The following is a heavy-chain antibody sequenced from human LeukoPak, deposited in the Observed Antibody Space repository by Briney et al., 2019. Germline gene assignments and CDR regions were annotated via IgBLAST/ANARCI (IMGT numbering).Heavy chain of an antibody. D-gene: IGHD3-3*01. CDR1: GYTFSSYW. V-gene: IGHV5-51*01. J-gene: IGHJ4*02. CDR2: IYPGDSDT. Sequence: PGEPLNISGKGSGYTFSSYWIGWVRQMPGKGLEWMGIIYPGDSDTRYSPSLRGQATISVDTSIGTAYRRWTSLKASDTAIYYCARQNDFRLDYWGQGTLVTVSS. CDR3: ARQNDFRLDY.